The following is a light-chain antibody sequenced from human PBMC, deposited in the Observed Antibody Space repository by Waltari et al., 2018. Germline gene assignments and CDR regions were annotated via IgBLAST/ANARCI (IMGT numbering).Light chain of an antibody. V-gene: IGKV4-1*01. CDR2: WAS. CDR3: QQYSATPPT. J-gene: IGKJ1*01. CDR1: QSVISSFNNKNY. Sequence: DIVMTQSPDSLAVSLGERATINCKSSQSVISSFNNKNYVTWFQQKAGEPPKLLIYWASTRESGVPDRFSGSGSGTDFTLTISGLQAEDVAVYYCQQYSATPPTFGQGTKVEIK.